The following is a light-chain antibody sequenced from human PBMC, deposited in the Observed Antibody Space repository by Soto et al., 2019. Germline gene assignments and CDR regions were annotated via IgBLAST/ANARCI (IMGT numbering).Light chain of an antibody. CDR1: QSISTS. CDR2: DAS. Sequence: DSQMTQSPASLSASAGDRVTITCRASQSISTSLNWYQQKPGKAPKVLIYDASSLERGVPSRFSGSGSGTDFTLTISSLQPEDFATYYCQQSHSTPRTFGQGTRLEI. V-gene: IGKV1-39*01. J-gene: IGKJ5*01. CDR3: QQSHSTPRT.